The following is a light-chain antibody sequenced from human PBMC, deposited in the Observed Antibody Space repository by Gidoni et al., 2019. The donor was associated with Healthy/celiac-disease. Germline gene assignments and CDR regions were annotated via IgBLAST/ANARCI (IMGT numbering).Light chain of an antibody. CDR2: GAS. CDR1: HSVSSSY. J-gene: IGKJ1*01. CDR3: QQYGSSPPWT. V-gene: IGKV3-20*01. Sequence: EFVLTQSPGTLSLSPGERATLSCRSSHSVSSSYLAWYQQKPGQAPRLLIYGASSRATGIPDRFSGSGSGTDFTRTISRLEPEDFAVYYCQQYGSSPPWTFGQGTKVEIK.